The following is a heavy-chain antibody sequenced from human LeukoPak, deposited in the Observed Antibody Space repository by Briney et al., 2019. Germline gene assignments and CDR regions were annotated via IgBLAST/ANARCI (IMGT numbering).Heavy chain of an antibody. CDR1: GLSFRSSW. V-gene: IGHV3-7*03. CDR2: ITQEGSKK. Sequence: GGSLRLSCAASGLSFRSSWMSWFRQAPGKGLERVAKITQEGSKKNYGDSVKGRFTFSRRNAKNSLYLQINSRRVEDTAVYYCARAFYSYFDYWGQGTLGVVS. J-gene: IGHJ4*02. D-gene: IGHD2/OR15-2a*01. CDR3: ARAFYSYFDY.